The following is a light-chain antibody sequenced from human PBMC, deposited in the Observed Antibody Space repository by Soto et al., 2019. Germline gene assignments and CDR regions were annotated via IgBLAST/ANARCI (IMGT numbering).Light chain of an antibody. J-gene: IGLJ3*02. CDR1: STDVGGRNY. CDR2: EVT. V-gene: IGLV2-14*01. Sequence: QSALTQPASVSGSPGQSITISCTGTSTDVGGRNYVSWYQQHPGKAPKVMIYEVTNRPSGISNRFSGSKSGNTASLTISGLQAEDEADYYCSSYTSSITLVFGGGTKVTVL. CDR3: SSYTSSITLV.